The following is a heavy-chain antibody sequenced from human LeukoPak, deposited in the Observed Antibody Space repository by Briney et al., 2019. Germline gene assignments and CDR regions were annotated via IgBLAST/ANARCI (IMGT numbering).Heavy chain of an antibody. CDR3: ARVSILTGYDVFWFDP. V-gene: IGHV4-4*07. CDR2: IYTSGST. J-gene: IGHJ5*02. CDR1: GGSISSYY. Sequence: SETLSLTCTVSGGSISSYYWSWIRQPAGKGLEWIGRIYTSGSTNYNPSLKSRVTMSVDTSKNQFSLKLSSVTAADTAVYYCARVSILTGYDVFWFDPWGQGTLVTVSS. D-gene: IGHD3-9*01.